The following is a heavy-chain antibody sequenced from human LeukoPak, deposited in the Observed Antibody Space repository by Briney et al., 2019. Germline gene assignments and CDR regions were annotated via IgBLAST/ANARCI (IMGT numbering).Heavy chain of an antibody. V-gene: IGHV3-7*01. J-gene: IGHJ3*02. CDR3: ATYSGPDKWDASDM. D-gene: IGHD1-26*01. CDR1: GFTFSAYA. Sequence: PGGSLRLSCAASGFTFSAYAMTWVRKAPGKGLEWVATIRVDGSVEYPEDSRKGRFTISRDNAWNSLYLQMDSLRVEDTAVYYCATYSGPDKWDASDMWGQGTLVTVSP. CDR2: IRVDGSVE.